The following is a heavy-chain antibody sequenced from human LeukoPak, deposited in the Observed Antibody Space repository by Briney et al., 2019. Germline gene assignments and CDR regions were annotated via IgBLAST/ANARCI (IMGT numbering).Heavy chain of an antibody. CDR2: ISYDGSNK. J-gene: IGHJ4*02. CDR3: ARDSVVTMVRGVFDY. Sequence: GRSLRLSCAASGFTFSSYAMHWGRQAPGKGLEWVAVISYDGSNKYYADSVKGRFTISRDNSKNTLYLQMNSLRAEDTAVYYCARDSVVTMVRGVFDYWGQGTLVTVSS. D-gene: IGHD3-10*01. CDR1: GFTFSSYA. V-gene: IGHV3-30-3*01.